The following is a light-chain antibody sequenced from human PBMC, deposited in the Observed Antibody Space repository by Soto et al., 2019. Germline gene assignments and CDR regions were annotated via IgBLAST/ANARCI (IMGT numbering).Light chain of an antibody. CDR2: AAS. CDR3: QQSYSGIT. CDR1: QSISSY. Sequence: DIQMTQSPSSLSASVGDRVTITCRASQSISSYLNWYQQKPGKAPKLLIYAASSLQSGVPSRFSGRGSGTDFTLTISTLQSEDFVTYYCQQSYSGITFGQGTRLEIK. J-gene: IGKJ5*01. V-gene: IGKV1-39*01.